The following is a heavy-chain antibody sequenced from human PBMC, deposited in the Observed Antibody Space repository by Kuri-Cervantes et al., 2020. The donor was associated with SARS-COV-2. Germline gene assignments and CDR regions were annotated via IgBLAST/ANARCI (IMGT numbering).Heavy chain of an antibody. CDR3: VSEHSCRWSGLDY. V-gene: IGHV3-21*01. CDR2: ISSSSSYI. Sequence: GSLVPSRASSGFTFSSYSMNWVRQAPGKGLGLVSSISSSSSYIYYTDSVKGRFTIARDNAKNSLYLQMNSQRAEDTAVYYCVSEHSCRWSGLDYWGQGTLVTVSS. J-gene: IGHJ4*02. CDR1: GFTFSSYS. D-gene: IGHD6-13*01.